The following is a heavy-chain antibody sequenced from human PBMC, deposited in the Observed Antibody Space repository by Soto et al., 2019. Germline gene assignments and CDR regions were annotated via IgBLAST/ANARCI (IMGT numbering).Heavy chain of an antibody. CDR2: IYYSGST. CDR3: ARDRYFYDSRGYYRTLDS. CDR1: GGSFSSVGHY. J-gene: IGHJ4*02. Sequence: SETLSLTCAVYGGSFSSVGHYWTWIRQQPGKGLEWIGYIYYSGSTDYNPSLQSRVTISVDRSRNHFSLNLTSVTAADTAVYYCARDRYFYDSRGYYRTLDSWGQGTLVTVS. V-gene: IGHV4-61*03. D-gene: IGHD3-22*01.